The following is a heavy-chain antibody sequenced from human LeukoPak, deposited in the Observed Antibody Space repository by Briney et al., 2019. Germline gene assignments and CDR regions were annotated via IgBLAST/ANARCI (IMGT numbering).Heavy chain of an antibody. Sequence: GGSLRLSCVASGFVFNTYWIYWVRQAPGKGLEWVATINQDGTETRYVGSVKGRFTISRDNAKSSVFLQMNSLRVEDTAVFYCAHAYLWGQGTMVTVSS. CDR3: AHAYL. CDR2: INQDGTET. D-gene: IGHD2-21*01. J-gene: IGHJ3*01. V-gene: IGHV3-7*01. CDR1: GFVFNTYW.